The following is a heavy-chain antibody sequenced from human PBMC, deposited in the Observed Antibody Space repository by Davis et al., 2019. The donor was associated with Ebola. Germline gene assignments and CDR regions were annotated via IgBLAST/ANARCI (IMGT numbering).Heavy chain of an antibody. Sequence: AASVKVSCKASGYIFTGYAMNWVRQAPGQGLEWVGWISTNTGNPTYAQGFIGRFVFSLDTSVSTAYLQISGLKAEDTAVYYCARGIYSSPEYFQHWGQGTLVTVSS. CDR2: ISTNTGNP. J-gene: IGHJ1*01. CDR3: ARGIYSSPEYFQH. D-gene: IGHD2-15*01. V-gene: IGHV7-4-1*02. CDR1: GYIFTGYA.